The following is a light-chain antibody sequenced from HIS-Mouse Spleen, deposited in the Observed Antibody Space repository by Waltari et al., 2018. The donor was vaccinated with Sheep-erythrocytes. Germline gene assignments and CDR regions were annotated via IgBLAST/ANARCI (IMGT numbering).Light chain of an antibody. J-gene: IGKJ4*01. Sequence: DIQMTQSPSSLSASVGDRVTITCQASQDIRNYLNWYQQKPWKAPKLLTYDASNLETGVPSRFSGSGSGTDFTFTISSLQPEDIATYYCQQYDNLLTFGGGTKVEIK. CDR2: DAS. V-gene: IGKV1-33*01. CDR3: QQYDNLLT. CDR1: QDIRNY.